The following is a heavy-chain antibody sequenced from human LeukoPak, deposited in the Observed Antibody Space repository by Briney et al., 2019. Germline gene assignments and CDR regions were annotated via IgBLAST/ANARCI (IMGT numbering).Heavy chain of an antibody. Sequence: SETLSLTCTVSGGSISSGSHHWGWFRQSPGKGLEWIGSIYYSRTTYYDPSLNSRVTISVVTSKNQFSLQLNSVTAADTAVYYCVRHDGRSGGTMGALDSWGQGSLVTVSS. CDR1: GGSISSGSHH. CDR3: VRHDGRSGGTMGALDS. J-gene: IGHJ4*02. V-gene: IGHV4-39*01. D-gene: IGHD4-23*01. CDR2: IYYSRTT.